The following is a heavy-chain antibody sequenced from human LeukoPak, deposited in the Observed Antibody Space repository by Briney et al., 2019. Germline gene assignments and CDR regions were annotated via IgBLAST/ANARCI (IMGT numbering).Heavy chain of an antibody. Sequence: SETLSLTCTVSGGSISSYYWSWIRQPPGKGLEWIGYIYYSGSTNYNPSLKSRVTISVNTSKNQFSLKLSSVTAADTAVYYCARAAAAPYYFDYWGQGTLVTVSS. D-gene: IGHD6-13*01. CDR1: GGSISSYY. CDR3: ARAAAAPYYFDY. CDR2: IYYSGST. J-gene: IGHJ4*02. V-gene: IGHV4-59*01.